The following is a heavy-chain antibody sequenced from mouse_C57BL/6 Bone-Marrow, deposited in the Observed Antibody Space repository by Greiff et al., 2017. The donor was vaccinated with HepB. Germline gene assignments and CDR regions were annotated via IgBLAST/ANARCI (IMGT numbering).Heavy chain of an antibody. CDR2: INYDGSST. D-gene: IGHD1-1*01. V-gene: IGHV5-16*01. J-gene: IGHJ2*01. Sequence: EVKVEESEGGLVQPGSSMKLSCTASGFTFSDYYMAWVRQVPEKGLEWVANINYDGSSTYYLDSLKSRFIISRDNAKNILYLQMSSLKSEDTATYYCAREDGSSPVYFDYWGQGTTLTVSS. CDR1: GFTFSDYY. CDR3: AREDGSSPVYFDY.